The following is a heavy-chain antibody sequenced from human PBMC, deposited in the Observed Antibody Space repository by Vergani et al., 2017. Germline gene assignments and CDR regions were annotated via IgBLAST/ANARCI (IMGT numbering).Heavy chain of an antibody. Sequence: VKLQESGPGLVKPSETLSLTCTVPGDSVNSYYWRWIRQPPGKGLEWMGYVSFRRDTLYDPSVKGRMTISLNTSSNQFSLYLTSVTAADTAVYYCARSRIYYGAGSPDYWGQGTLVTVSS. V-gene: IGHV4-59*02. CDR2: VSFRRDT. CDR3: ARSRIYYGAGSPDY. D-gene: IGHD3-10*01. CDR1: GDSVNSYY. J-gene: IGHJ4*02.